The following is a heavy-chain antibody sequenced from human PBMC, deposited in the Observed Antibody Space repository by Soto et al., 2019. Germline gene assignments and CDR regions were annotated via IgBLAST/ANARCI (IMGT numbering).Heavy chain of an antibody. CDR1: GFTFSSYA. CDR3: AKAPAYSYGYLMGH. CDR2: ISGSGGST. V-gene: IGHV3-23*01. J-gene: IGHJ4*02. Sequence: GGSLRLSCAASGFTFSSYAMSWVRQAPGKGLEWVSAISGSGGSTYYADSVKGRFTISRDNSKNTLYLQMNSLRAEDTAVYYCAKAPAYSYGYLMGHWGQGTRVTVPS. D-gene: IGHD5-18*01.